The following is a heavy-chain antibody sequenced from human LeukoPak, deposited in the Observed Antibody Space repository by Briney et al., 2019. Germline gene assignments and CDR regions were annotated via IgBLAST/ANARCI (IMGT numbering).Heavy chain of an antibody. CDR3: ARADCTNGVCYPYQFDY. J-gene: IGHJ4*02. V-gene: IGHV3-7*01. CDR1: GFTFSSYW. Sequence: PGGSLRLSCAASGFTFSSYWMSWVRQAPGKGLGWVAYIKQDGSEKYYVDSVKGRFTISRDNAKNSLYLQMNSLRAEDTAVYYCARADCTNGVCYPYQFDYWGQGTLVTVSS. CDR2: IKQDGSEK. D-gene: IGHD2-8*01.